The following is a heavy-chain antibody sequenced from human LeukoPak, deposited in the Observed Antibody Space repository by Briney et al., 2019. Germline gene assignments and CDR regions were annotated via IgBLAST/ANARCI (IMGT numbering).Heavy chain of an antibody. Sequence: SETLSLTCTVSGGSISSYYWSWIRQPPGKGLEWIGYIYYSGSTNYNPSLKSRVTISVDTSKNQFSLKLSSVTAADTAIYYCAKGTPVTMIIVTYFFDYWGQGTLVTVSS. V-gene: IGHV4-59*01. J-gene: IGHJ4*02. D-gene: IGHD3-22*01. CDR3: AKGTPVTMIIVTYFFDY. CDR2: IYYSGST. CDR1: GGSISSYY.